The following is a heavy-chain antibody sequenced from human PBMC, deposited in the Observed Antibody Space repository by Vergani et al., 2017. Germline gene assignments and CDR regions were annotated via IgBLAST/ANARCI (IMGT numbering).Heavy chain of an antibody. Sequence: QLQLQESGPGLVKPSETLSLTCTVSGGSISSSSYYWGWIRQPPGKGLEWIGSIYYSGSTYYNPSLKSRVTISIETSKNQFSLKLSSVTAADAAVYYGAGQSLNSEGKQQLVPNCFDCWVGGTLVTVSS. CDR3: AGQSLNSEGKQQLVPNCFDC. CDR1: GGSISSSSYY. V-gene: IGHV4-39*01. CDR2: IYYSGST. J-gene: IGHJ4*02. D-gene: IGHD6-13*01.